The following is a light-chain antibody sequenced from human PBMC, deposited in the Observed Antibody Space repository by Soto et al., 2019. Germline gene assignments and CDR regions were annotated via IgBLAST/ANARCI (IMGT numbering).Light chain of an antibody. CDR3: LQYKSYRA. CDR1: QSINSW. Sequence: DIQMTQSPPTLSASVGDRVTITCRASQSINSWLAWYQQKPGKAPKLLIYDASSLESGVPSRFSGSGSGTEFTLTISSLQPDDFATYYCLQYKSYRAFGQGTKVEIK. CDR2: DAS. J-gene: IGKJ1*01. V-gene: IGKV1-5*01.